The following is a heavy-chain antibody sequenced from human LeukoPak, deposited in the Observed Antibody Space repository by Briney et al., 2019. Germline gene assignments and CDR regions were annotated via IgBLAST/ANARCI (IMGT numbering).Heavy chain of an antibody. CDR3: ARHEYSGSYYGLSWFDP. J-gene: IGHJ5*02. CDR1: RGSVSSSSYY. CDR2: IYYNGYT. D-gene: IGHD1-26*01. V-gene: IGHV4-39*01. Sequence: SETLSLTCTVSRGSVSSSSYYWGWIRQPPGKGLEWIGSIYYNGYTYYNPSLKSRVTISVDTSKNQFSLKLSSVTAADTAVYYCARHEYSGSYYGLSWFDPWGPGTLVTVSS.